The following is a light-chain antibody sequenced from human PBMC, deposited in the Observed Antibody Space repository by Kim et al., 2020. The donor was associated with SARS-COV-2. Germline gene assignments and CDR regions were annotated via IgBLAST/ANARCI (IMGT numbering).Light chain of an antibody. CDR1: NIGSKS. CDR2: YDS. Sequence: ELTQPPSASVAPGKTARITCGGNNIGSKSVHWYQQKPGQAPVLVIYYDSDRPSGIPERFSGSNSGNTATLTISRVEAGDEADYYCQVWDSSSDHPVFG. V-gene: IGLV3-21*04. CDR3: QVWDSSSDHPV. J-gene: IGLJ3*02.